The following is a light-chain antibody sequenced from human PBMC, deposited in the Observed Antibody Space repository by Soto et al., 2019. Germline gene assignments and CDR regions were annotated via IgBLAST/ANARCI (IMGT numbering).Light chain of an antibody. CDR3: NSYAGTSYV. V-gene: IGLV2-14*01. CDR2: GVS. CDR1: SSDVGRYNY. J-gene: IGLJ1*01. Sequence: QSALTQPASVSGSPGQSITISCTGTSSDVGRYNYVSWYQQFPGKAPKLIIYGVSNRPSGVSNRFSGSKSGNTASLTISGLQAEDEADYNCNSYAGTSYVFGTGTKLTVL.